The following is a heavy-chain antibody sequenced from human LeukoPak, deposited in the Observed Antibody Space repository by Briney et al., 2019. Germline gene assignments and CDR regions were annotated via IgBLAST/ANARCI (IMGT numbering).Heavy chain of an antibody. J-gene: IGHJ3*02. CDR1: GGTFSSYA. Sequence: ASVKVSCKASGGTFSSYAISWVRQAPGQGLEWMGRIIPILGIANYAQKFQGRVTITADKSTSTAYMELSSLRSEDTAVYYCARDGRYSYAFDIWGQGTMVTVSS. CDR2: IIPILGIA. CDR3: ARDGRYSYAFDI. D-gene: IGHD5-18*01. V-gene: IGHV1-69*04.